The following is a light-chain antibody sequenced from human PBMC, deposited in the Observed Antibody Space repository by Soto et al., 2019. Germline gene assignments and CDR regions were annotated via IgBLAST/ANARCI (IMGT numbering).Light chain of an antibody. CDR2: GAS. CDR3: QHYNNWPPLT. J-gene: IGKJ4*01. Sequence: EIVMTQSPATLSVSPGERATLSCRASQSVSSNLAWYQQKPGQAPRLLIYGASTRATGIPARFSGSGSGTEFPLTISSLQSEDFAGYSCQHYNNWPPLTFGGGTKVEIK. CDR1: QSVSSN. V-gene: IGKV3-15*01.